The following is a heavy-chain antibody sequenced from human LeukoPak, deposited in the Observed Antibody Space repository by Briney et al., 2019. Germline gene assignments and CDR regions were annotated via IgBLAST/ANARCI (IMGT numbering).Heavy chain of an antibody. CDR2: FHAGGGP. CDR1: GFNVTTNN. J-gene: IGHJ4*02. D-gene: IGHD2-21*01. Sequence: GGSLRLSCVGSGFNVTTNNMYWVRQAPGKGLECVSDFHAGGGPDYADSVRNRFTISRDNSKNTLYLQMNSRRAADTAVYFRGGRFCNSWPLDFWGQGTLVTVSP. CDR3: GGRFCNSWPLDF. V-gene: IGHV3-66*04.